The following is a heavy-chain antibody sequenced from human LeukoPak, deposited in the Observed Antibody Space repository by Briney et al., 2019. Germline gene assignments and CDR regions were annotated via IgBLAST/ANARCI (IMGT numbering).Heavy chain of an antibody. D-gene: IGHD1-26*01. Sequence: PGGSLRLSCAASGFTFSNAWMSWVRQAPGRGLEWVGRIKSKTDGGTTDYAAPVKGRFTISRDDSKNTLYLQMNSLKTEDTAVYYCTSLVGATTQEDYWGQGTLVTVSS. CDR1: GFTFSNAW. V-gene: IGHV3-15*01. J-gene: IGHJ4*02. CDR2: IKSKTDGGTT. CDR3: TSLVGATTQEDY.